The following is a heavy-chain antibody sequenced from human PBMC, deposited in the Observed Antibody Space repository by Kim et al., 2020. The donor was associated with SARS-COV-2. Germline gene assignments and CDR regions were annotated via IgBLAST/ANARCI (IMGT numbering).Heavy chain of an antibody. CDR1: GGSFSGYY. D-gene: IGHD3-10*01. CDR3: ARGGGRQRFYPEYNWLDP. Sequence: SETLSLTCAVYGGSFSGYYWSWIRQPPGKGLEWIGEINHSGSTNYNPSLKSRVTISVDTSKNQFSLKLSSVTAADTAVYYCARGGGRQRFYPEYNWLDP. V-gene: IGHV4-34*01. CDR2: INHSGST. J-gene: IGHJ5*02.